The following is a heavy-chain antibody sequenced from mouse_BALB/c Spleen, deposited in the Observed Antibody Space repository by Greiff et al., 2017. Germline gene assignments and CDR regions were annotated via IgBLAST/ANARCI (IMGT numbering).Heavy chain of an antibody. V-gene: IGHV1-9*01. CDR1: GYTFSSYW. Sequence: ESGAELMKPGASVKISCKATGYTFSSYWIEWVKQRPGHGLEWIGEILPGSGSTNYNEKFKGKATFTADTSSNTAYMQLSSLTSEDSAVYYCARGGNYVAYWGQGTLVTVSA. J-gene: IGHJ3*01. CDR2: ILPGSGST. CDR3: ARGGNYVAY. D-gene: IGHD2-1*01.